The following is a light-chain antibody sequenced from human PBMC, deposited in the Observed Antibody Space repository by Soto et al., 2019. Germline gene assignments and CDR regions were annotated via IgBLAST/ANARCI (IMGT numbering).Light chain of an antibody. Sequence: IQLTKYQFFLSASVGDRVPLTCRASHGIITYLVWYQQKAGKAPKDLIDAAXPLQTGVPSRFSGSGXXTEFTLTIGSXQPEDSATYYCRQHDSLPITFGQGTRLEIK. J-gene: IGKJ5*01. CDR1: HGIITY. V-gene: IGKV1-9*01. CDR3: RQHDSLPIT. CDR2: AAX.